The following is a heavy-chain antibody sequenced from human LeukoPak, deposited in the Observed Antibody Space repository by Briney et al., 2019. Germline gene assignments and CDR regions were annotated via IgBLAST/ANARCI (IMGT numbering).Heavy chain of an antibody. V-gene: IGHV3-15*01. CDR2: IKSKTDGGTT. D-gene: IGHD3-22*01. J-gene: IGHJ6*02. CDR1: GFTFSNAW. CDR3: LSGSGYYYYYYGMDV. Sequence: GGSLRLSCAASGFTFSNAWLSWVCQAQGEGLEWVGRIKSKTDGGTTDYAAPVKGRFTISRDDSKNTLYLQMNSLKTEDTAVYYCLSGSGYYYYYYGMDVWGQGTTVTVSS.